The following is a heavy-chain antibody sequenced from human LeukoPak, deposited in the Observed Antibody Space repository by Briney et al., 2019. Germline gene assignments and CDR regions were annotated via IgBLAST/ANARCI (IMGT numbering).Heavy chain of an antibody. Sequence: GGSLRLSCAASGFTFNHYAMSWVRQAPGKGLEWVSTISGSSGNTYYADSVKGRFTISRDNSKNTLYLQMSSLRAEDTAVYYCAKDFYFGSGSSYSYGMDVWGQGTTVTVSS. V-gene: IGHV3-23*01. CDR1: GFTFNHYA. J-gene: IGHJ6*02. D-gene: IGHD3-10*01. CDR2: ISGSSGNT. CDR3: AKDFYFGSGSSYSYGMDV.